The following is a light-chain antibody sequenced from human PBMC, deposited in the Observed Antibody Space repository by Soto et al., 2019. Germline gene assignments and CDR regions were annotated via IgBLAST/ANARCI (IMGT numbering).Light chain of an antibody. J-gene: IGLJ1*01. CDR1: TSNIGSNY. CDR3: ATWDDSLNGFYV. Sequence: QSVMTQPPSPSGTPGQGLTISCSRSTSNIGSNYVYWYQQLPGTAPKLLIYRNNQRPSGVPDRFSGSKSGTSASLAISGLRSDDEADYFCATWDDSLNGFYVFGTGNKVTVL. V-gene: IGLV1-47*01. CDR2: RNN.